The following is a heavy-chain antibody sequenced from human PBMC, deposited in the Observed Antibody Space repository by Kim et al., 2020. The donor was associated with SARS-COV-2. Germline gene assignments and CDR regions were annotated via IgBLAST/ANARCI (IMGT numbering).Heavy chain of an antibody. Sequence: SETLSLTCTVSGGSISSDGYYWTWIRQSPRMGLEYIGYILHSGGTDYAPSLESRITLSVDTSKNQFSLELSSVTVADTAVYFCVRGRHTRGFKAFDYWGQGTLVIVSS. J-gene: IGHJ4*02. CDR1: GGSISSDGYY. CDR2: ILHSGGT. CDR3: VRGRHTRGFKAFDY. V-gene: IGHV4-30-4*01.